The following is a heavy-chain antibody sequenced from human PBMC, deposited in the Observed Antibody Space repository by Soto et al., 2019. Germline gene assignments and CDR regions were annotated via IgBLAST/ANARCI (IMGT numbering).Heavy chain of an antibody. D-gene: IGHD2-15*01. Sequence: PGGSLRLSCAASGFTFSSYAMSWVRQAPGKGLEWVSAISGSGGSTYYADSVKGRFTISRDNSKNTLYLQMNSLRAEDTAVYYCANSPGLLSGGHFDYWGQGTLVTVSS. V-gene: IGHV3-23*01. CDR2: ISGSGGST. CDR3: ANSPGLLSGGHFDY. CDR1: GFTFSSYA. J-gene: IGHJ4*02.